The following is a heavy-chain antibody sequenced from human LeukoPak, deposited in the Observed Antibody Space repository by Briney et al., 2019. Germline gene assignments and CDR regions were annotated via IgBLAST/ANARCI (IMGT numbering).Heavy chain of an antibody. CDR3: ARQGGSGYFDY. J-gene: IGHJ4*02. Sequence: KPSETLSLNCNDSGRFISSYYWSSIRQPPGKGLEWIGYTYYSGRTNYNPSLKSRVTISVDPSKTQFPLKLSSVTAADTAVYYCARQGGSGYFDYWGRGTLVTVSS. D-gene: IGHD5-12*01. V-gene: IGHV4-59*08. CDR2: TYYSGRT. CDR1: GRFISSYY.